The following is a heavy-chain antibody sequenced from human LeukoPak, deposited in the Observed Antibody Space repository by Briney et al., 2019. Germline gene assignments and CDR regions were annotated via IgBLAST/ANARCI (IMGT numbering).Heavy chain of an antibody. D-gene: IGHD3-22*01. V-gene: IGHV1-69*04. Sequence: SVKVSYKASGGTFSTYAISWVRQAPGQGLEWMGRIIPILGIANYAQKFQGRVTITADKSTSTAYMELSSLRSEDTAVYYCARADYYDSSGYESQEFFDYWGQGTLVTVSS. CDR3: ARADYYDSSGYESQEFFDY. CDR2: IIPILGIA. CDR1: GGTFSTYA. J-gene: IGHJ4*02.